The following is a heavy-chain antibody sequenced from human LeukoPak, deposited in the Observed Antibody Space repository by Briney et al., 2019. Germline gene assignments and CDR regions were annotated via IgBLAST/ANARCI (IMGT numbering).Heavy chain of an antibody. V-gene: IGHV1-69*13. Sequence: SVKVSCKASGGTFSSYAISWVRQAPGQGLEWMGWISAYNGNTNYAQKFQGRVTITADESTSTAYMELSSLRSEDTAVYYCARAREYCSGGSCYDPDYWGQGTLVTVSS. J-gene: IGHJ4*02. CDR1: GGTFSSYA. CDR2: ISAYNGNT. CDR3: ARAREYCSGGSCYDPDY. D-gene: IGHD2-15*01.